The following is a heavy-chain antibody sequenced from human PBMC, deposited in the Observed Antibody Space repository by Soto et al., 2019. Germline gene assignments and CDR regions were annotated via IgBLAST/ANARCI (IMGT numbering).Heavy chain of an antibody. CDR1: GGTFSSYA. CDR3: ARGPPEIQAFTQYSDY. J-gene: IGHJ4*01. D-gene: IGHD5-18*01. V-gene: IGHV1-69*13. Sequence: SGKVSCKASGGTFSSYAISWVRQAPGQGLEWMGGIIPIFGTENYAQKFQGRVTITADESTSTAYMELSSLRSEDTAVYYCARGPPEIQAFTQYSDYWVYGKLVT. CDR2: IIPIFGTE.